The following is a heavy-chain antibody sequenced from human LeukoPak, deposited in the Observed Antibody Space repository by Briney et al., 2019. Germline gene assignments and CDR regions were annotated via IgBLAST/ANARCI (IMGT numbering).Heavy chain of an antibody. CDR3: ARVYSTNYYGSGDRPFLFDY. Sequence: ASVKVSCKASGYTFTSYGFSWVRRAPGQGLEWMGWISTYYGNTNYAQKLQDRVTMTTDTSTSTAYMELTSLRSDGTAVYYCARVYSTNYYGSGDRPFLFDYWGQGTVVTVSS. V-gene: IGHV1-18*01. J-gene: IGHJ4*02. D-gene: IGHD3-10*01. CDR2: ISTYYGNT. CDR1: GYTFTSYG.